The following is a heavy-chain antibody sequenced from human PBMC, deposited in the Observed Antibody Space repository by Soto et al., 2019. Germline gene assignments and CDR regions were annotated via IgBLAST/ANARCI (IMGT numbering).Heavy chain of an antibody. CDR1: GGSFSGYY. D-gene: IGHD6-6*01. J-gene: IGHJ3*02. CDR3: ARGHLPRQLVRTDAFDI. V-gene: IGHV4-34*01. Sequence: SETLSLTCAVYGGSFSGYYWSWIRQPPGKGLEWIGEINHSGSTNYNPSLKSRVTISVDTSKNQFSLKLSSVTAADTAVYYCARGHLPRQLVRTDAFDIWGQGTMVTVSS. CDR2: INHSGST.